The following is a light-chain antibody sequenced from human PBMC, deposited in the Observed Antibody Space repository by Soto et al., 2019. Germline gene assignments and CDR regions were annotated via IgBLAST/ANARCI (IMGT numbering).Light chain of an antibody. CDR1: QSVSSSTS. J-gene: IGKJ4*01. CDR2: GAF. CDR3: QQYGDSPLT. V-gene: IGKV3-20*01. Sequence: EIVLTRSPGTLSLSPGERATLSCRASQSVSSSTSLAWYQQKTGQAPRLLIYGAFSRAVGVPDRFSGSGSGTDFTLTINRLEPEDFAVYYCQQYGDSPLTFGGGTKVE.